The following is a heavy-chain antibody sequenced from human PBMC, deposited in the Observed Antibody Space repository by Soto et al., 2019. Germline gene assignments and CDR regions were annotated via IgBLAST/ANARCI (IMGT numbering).Heavy chain of an antibody. D-gene: IGHD3-3*01. J-gene: IGHJ4*02. Sequence: ASVKVSCKASGYTFTSYGISWVRQAPGQGLEWMGWISAYNGNTNYAQKLQGRVTMTTDTSTSTAYMELRSLRSDDTAVYYCARGGLEVYDFWSGYCTTYDYWGKGTLVTVSS. CDR3: ARGGLEVYDFWSGYCTTYDY. CDR1: GYTFTSYG. V-gene: IGHV1-18*01. CDR2: ISAYNGNT.